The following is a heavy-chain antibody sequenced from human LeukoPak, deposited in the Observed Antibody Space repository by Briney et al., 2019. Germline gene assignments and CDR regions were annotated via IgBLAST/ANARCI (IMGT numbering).Heavy chain of an antibody. V-gene: IGHV3-7*01. CDR2: IKQDGSEK. J-gene: IGHJ4*02. CDR1: GFTFSNYW. D-gene: IGHD1-7*01. Sequence: GGSLRLSCAAPGFTFSNYWMSWVRQAPGKGLEWVANIKQDGSEKYYVDSVKGRFTISRDNAKNSLYLQMNSLRAEDTAVYYCARMNYVSSGWGAPFDSWGQGTLVTVSS. CDR3: ARMNYVSSGWGAPFDS.